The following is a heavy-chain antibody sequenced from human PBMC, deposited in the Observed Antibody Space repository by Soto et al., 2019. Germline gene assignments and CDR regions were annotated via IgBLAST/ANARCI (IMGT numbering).Heavy chain of an antibody. J-gene: IGHJ4*02. D-gene: IGHD2-15*01. CDR3: ARGYCIGGSCFYYSDY. CDR1: GYTFTSYA. Sequence: QVQLVQSGAEVKKPGASVKVSCKASGYTFTSYAMHWVRQAPGQRLEWMGWINAGNGNTKYSQKFQGRVTITRDTSASTAYMEMSSLRSEDTAVYYCARGYCIGGSCFYYSDYWGQGTLVTVSS. CDR2: INAGNGNT. V-gene: IGHV1-3*01.